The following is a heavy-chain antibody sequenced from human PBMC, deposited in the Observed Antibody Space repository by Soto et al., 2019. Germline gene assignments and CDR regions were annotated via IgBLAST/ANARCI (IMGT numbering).Heavy chain of an antibody. D-gene: IGHD6-13*01. CDR3: ARRTYSSSWYLSGAFDI. J-gene: IGHJ3*02. Sequence: PGESLKISCKGSGYSFTSYWIGWVRQMPGKGLEWMGIIYPGDSDTRYSPSFQGQVTISADKSISTAYLQWSSLKASDTAMYYCARRTYSSSWYLSGAFDIWGKGTMVTVSS. CDR1: GYSFTSYW. CDR2: IYPGDSDT. V-gene: IGHV5-51*01.